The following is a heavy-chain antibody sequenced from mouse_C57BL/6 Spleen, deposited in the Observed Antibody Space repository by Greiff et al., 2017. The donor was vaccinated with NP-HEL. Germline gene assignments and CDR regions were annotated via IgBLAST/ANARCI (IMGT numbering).Heavy chain of an antibody. V-gene: IGHV5-15*01. CDR2: ISNLAYSI. CDR1: GFTFSDYG. CDR3: ARLDYYGSSFFDY. J-gene: IGHJ2*01. D-gene: IGHD1-1*01. Sequence: EVKLMESGGGLVQPGGSLKLSCAASGFTFSDYGMAWVRQAPRKGPEWVAFISNLAYSIYYADTVTGRFTISRENAKNTLYLEMSSLRSEDTAMYYCARLDYYGSSFFDYWGQGTTLTVSS.